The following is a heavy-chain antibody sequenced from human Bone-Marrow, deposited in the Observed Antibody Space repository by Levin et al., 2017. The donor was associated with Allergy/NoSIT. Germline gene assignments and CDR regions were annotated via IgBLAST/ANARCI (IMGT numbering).Heavy chain of an antibody. V-gene: IGHV4-30-2*01. J-gene: IGHJ4*02. CDR1: GGSVSSGSYS. CDR3: VRGAGYCSGGSCLLDY. D-gene: IGHD2-15*01. CDR2: IYDSGST. Sequence: SETLSLTCVVSGGSVSSGSYSWSWIRQPPGKGLEWIGNIYDSGSTYYNPSLKSRVTISVDRSKNQFSLKLTSLTAADTAVYYCVRGAGYCSGGSCLLDYWGQGTLVTVSS.